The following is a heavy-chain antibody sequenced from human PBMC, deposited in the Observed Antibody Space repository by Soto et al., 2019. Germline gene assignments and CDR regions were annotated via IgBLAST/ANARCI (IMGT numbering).Heavy chain of an antibody. CDR2: ISASSDNT. V-gene: IGHV1-18*01. Sequence: QVQLVQSAAEVKKPGASVKVSCKASGYTFTTYGISWVRQAPGQGLEWMGWISASSDNTYYAQKFQGRVTMSTGTSTTTAYMELRRLRSDDTAVYYCAREAARFRDYDRRTFYYHAMDVWGQGTTVTVSS. J-gene: IGHJ6*02. CDR3: AREAARFRDYDRRTFYYHAMDV. D-gene: IGHD4-17*01. CDR1: GYTFTTYG.